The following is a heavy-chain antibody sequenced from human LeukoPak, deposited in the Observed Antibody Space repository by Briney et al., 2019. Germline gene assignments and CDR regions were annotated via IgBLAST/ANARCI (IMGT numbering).Heavy chain of an antibody. CDR1: GFTFSSYS. J-gene: IGHJ3*02. Sequence: GGSLRLSCAASGFTFSSYSMNWVRRAPGKGLEWVSYISSSSSTIYYADSVKGRFTISRDNAKNSLYLQMNSLRAEDTAVYYCARDLAVVVVSAFDIWGQGTMVTVSS. D-gene: IGHD3-22*01. CDR2: ISSSSSTI. CDR3: ARDLAVVVVSAFDI. V-gene: IGHV3-48*04.